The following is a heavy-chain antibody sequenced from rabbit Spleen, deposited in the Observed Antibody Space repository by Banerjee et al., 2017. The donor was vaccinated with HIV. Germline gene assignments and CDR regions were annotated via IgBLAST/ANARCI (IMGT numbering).Heavy chain of an antibody. CDR2: IGTGSTTT. Sequence: QQQLVESGGGLVKPEGSLTLTCEASGFSFSSGYYMSWVRQAPGKGLEWIGCIGTGSTTTYYASWAKGRFTISKTSSTTVTLQMTSLTAADTATYFCARDSGTSFSTYGMDLWGQGTLVTVS. D-gene: IGHD8-1*01. CDR1: GFSFSSGYY. V-gene: IGHV1S45*01. J-gene: IGHJ6*01. CDR3: ARDSGTSFSTYGMDL.